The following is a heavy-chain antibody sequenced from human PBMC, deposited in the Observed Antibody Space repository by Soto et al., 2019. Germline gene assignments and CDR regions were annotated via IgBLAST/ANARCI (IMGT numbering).Heavy chain of an antibody. D-gene: IGHD2-15*01. Sequence: GGSLRLACAASGFTFDDYAMHWVRQVLGKGLEWVSSISWNSGNIGYADSVKGRFTTSRDNAKNSLYLQMNSLRPEDTALYYCVRSKGGHPYGTPIHYPGQATLVTGSS. CDR1: GFTFDDYA. V-gene: IGHV3-9*01. J-gene: IGHJ4*02. CDR3: VRSKGGHPYGTPIHY. CDR2: ISWNSGNI.